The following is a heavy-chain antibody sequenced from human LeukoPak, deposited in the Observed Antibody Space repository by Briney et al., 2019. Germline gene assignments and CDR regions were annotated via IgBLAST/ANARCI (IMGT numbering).Heavy chain of an antibody. CDR3: ARGGGDYDILTGYSNFDY. J-gene: IGHJ4*02. CDR1: GGSFSGYY. Sequence: PSETLSLTCAVYGGSFSGYYWSWIRQPPGKGLEWIGEINHSGSTNYNPSLKSRVTISVDTSKNQFSLKLSSVTAADTAVYYCARGGGDYDILTGYSNFDYWGQGTPVTVSS. CDR2: INHSGST. D-gene: IGHD3-9*01. V-gene: IGHV4-34*01.